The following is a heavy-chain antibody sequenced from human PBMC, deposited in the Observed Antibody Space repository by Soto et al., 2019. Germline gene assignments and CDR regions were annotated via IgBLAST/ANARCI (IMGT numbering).Heavy chain of an antibody. CDR2: ITSDASKT. Sequence: PGGSLRLSCVASGFTFRNNAMNWVRQAPGKGLEWISDITSDASKTHYADSVKGRFTISRVNIDDTLFLQLNKVRGDDTSVYFCAKGPRDVCLAGSCNFDHWGQRVLVTVSS. V-gene: IGHV3-23*01. J-gene: IGHJ4*02. CDR1: GFTFRNNA. D-gene: IGHD3-16*01. CDR3: AKGPRDVCLAGSCNFDH.